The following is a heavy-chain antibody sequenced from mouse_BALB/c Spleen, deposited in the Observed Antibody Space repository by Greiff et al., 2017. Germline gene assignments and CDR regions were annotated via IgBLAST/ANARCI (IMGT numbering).Heavy chain of an antibody. Sequence: VQLQQSGAELVRPGALVKLSCKASGFNIKDYYMHWVKQRPEQGLEWIGWIDPENGNTIYDPKFQGKASITADTSSNTAYLQLSILTSEDTAVYYCARSDDYWGQGTTLTVSS. V-gene: IGHV14-1*02. CDR3: ARSDDY. J-gene: IGHJ2*01. CDR2: IDPENGNT. CDR1: GFNIKDYY.